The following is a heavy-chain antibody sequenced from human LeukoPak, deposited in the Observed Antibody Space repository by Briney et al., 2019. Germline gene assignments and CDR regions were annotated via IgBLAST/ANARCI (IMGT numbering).Heavy chain of an antibody. V-gene: IGHV3-30*18. J-gene: IGHJ6*02. CDR1: GFTFSSYD. D-gene: IGHD2-15*01. CDR3: AKDVQSTPYYYYGMDV. Sequence: GGSLRLSCAASGFTFSSYDMHWVRQAPGKGLEWVAVISYDGSKNYYGDSVKGRFTISRDNSKNTVYLQMNSLRAEDTAVYSCAKDVQSTPYYYYGMDVWGQGTTVTVSS. CDR2: ISYDGSKN.